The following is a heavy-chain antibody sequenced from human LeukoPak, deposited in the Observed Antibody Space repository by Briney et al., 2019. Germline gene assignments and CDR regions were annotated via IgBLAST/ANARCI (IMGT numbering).Heavy chain of an antibody. J-gene: IGHJ4*02. CDR1: GGSISSGGYY. CDR3: ARMAHEVATRLPFDY. D-gene: IGHD4-23*01. V-gene: IGHV4-31*03. CDR2: IYYSGST. Sequence: SETLSLTCTVSGGSISSGGYYWSWIRQHPGKGLEWIGYIYYSGSTYYNPSLKSRVTISVDTSKNQFSLKLSSVTAADTAVYYCARMAHEVATRLPFDYWGQGTLVTVSS.